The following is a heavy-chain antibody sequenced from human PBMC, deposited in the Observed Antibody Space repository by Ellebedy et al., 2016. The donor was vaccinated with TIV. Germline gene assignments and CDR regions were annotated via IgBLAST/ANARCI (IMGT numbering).Heavy chain of an antibody. J-gene: IGHJ5*02. V-gene: IGHV3-66*01. CDR2: LYPDAKT. Sequence: PGGSLRLSCEASGIIVSDYFMNWVRQAPGKGLEWVSVLYPDAKTNYTDSVNGRFIVSRDSSKNTLYLQMNSLTAEDTAVYYCASDPGGGGDFGDNWFDPWGQGTLVTVSS. CDR3: ASDPGGGGDFGDNWFDP. D-gene: IGHD2-21*01. CDR1: GIIVSDYF.